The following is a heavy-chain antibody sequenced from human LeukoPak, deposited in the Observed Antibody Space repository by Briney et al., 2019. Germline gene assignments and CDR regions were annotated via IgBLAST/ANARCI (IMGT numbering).Heavy chain of an antibody. D-gene: IGHD3-10*01. V-gene: IGHV3-48*03. J-gene: IGHJ5*02. CDR1: GFTFSSYE. CDR2: ISSSGSTI. Sequence: GGSLRLSCAASGFTFSSYEMNWVRQAPGKGLEWVSYISSSGSTIYYADSVKGRFTISRDNAKNSLYLQMNSLRAEDTAVYYCARAGRVGYYYGSGNFSWFDPWGQGTLVTVSS. CDR3: ARAGRVGYYYGSGNFSWFDP.